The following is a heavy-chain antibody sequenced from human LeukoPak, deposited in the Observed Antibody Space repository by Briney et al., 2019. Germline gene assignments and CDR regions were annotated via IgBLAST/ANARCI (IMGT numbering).Heavy chain of an antibody. D-gene: IGHD6-6*01. J-gene: IGHJ3*02. CDR1: GYTFTSYY. V-gene: IGHV1-46*01. CDR2: INPSGGSA. CDR3: ARSIAASVWPRGGDAFDI. Sequence: GASVKVSCKASGYTFTSYYMHWVRQAPGQGLEWMGIINPSGGSASYAQKFQGRVTMTRDTSTSTVYMELSSLGSEDTAVYYCARSIAASVWPRGGDAFDIWGQGTMVTVSS.